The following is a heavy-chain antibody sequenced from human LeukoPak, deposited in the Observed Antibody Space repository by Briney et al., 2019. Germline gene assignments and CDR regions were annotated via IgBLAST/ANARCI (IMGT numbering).Heavy chain of an antibody. CDR3: ARDPGGFGELFDY. CDR2: INPSGGST. CDR1: GYTFASYY. Sequence: GASVKVSCKASGYTFASYYMHWVRQAPGQGLEWMGIINPSGGSTSYAQKFQGRVTMTRDMSTSTVYMELSSLRSEDTAVYYCARDPGGFGELFDYWGQGTLVTVSS. V-gene: IGHV1-46*01. D-gene: IGHD3-10*01. J-gene: IGHJ4*02.